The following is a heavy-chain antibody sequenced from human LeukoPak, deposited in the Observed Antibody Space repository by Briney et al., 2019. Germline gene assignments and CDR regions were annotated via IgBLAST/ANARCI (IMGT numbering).Heavy chain of an antibody. CDR3: ARNRDSSSWRLRFDP. J-gene: IGHJ5*02. D-gene: IGHD6-13*01. Sequence: PGGSLRLSCTASGFTFSTSPMHWVRQAPGQRLEWMGWINAGNGNTKYSQKFQGRVTITRDTSASTAYMELSSLRSEDTAVYYCARNRDSSSWRLRFDPWGQGTLVTVSS. CDR2: INAGNGNT. CDR1: GFTFSTSP. V-gene: IGHV1-3*01.